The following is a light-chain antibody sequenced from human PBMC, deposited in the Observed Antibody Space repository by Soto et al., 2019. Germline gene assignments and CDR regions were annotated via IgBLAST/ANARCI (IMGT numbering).Light chain of an antibody. V-gene: IGKV3-11*01. CDR1: QSVSSY. CDR3: QQRSNWIT. Sequence: EIVLTQSPATLSLSPGERATLSCRASQSVSSYLAWYQQKPGQAPRLLIYDASNRATGIPARFSGSGSGTDFILTISSLEPEDFAIYYRQQRSNWITFGQGTRLEIK. CDR2: DAS. J-gene: IGKJ5*01.